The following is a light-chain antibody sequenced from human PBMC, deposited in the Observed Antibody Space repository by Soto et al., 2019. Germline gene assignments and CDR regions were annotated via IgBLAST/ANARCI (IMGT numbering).Light chain of an antibody. CDR1: QSVSSNY. Sequence: EIVLTQSPGTLSLSPGERATLSCRSSQSVSSNYLAWYQHKPGQTPRLLIYDTSTRATGIPARFSGSGSGTDFTPTISSLEPQDFAVYYCQQRTNWPMTTFGHGTRVEIK. CDR2: DTS. CDR3: QQRTNWPMTT. J-gene: IGKJ5*01. V-gene: IGKV3D-20*02.